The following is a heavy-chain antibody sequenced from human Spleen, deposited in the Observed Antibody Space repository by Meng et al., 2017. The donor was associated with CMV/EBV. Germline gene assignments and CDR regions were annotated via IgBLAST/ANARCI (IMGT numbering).Heavy chain of an antibody. Sequence: SETLSLTCTVSGASISNYYWSWIRQPPGKGLEWIGYIYYSGSTNDNPSVRSRITMSVDTSKNQFSLKLSSVTAADTAVYYCARVPIVVVPAAIPWFDPWGQGILVTVSS. CDR3: ARVPIVVVPAAIPWFDP. V-gene: IGHV4-59*01. J-gene: IGHJ5*02. CDR1: GASISNYY. D-gene: IGHD2-15*01. CDR2: IYYSGST.